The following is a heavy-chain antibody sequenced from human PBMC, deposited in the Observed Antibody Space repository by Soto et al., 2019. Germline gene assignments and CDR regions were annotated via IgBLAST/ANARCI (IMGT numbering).Heavy chain of an antibody. CDR3: ARHGVSGTMKFDP. CDR2: IYHTGSA. D-gene: IGHD1-7*01. J-gene: IGHJ5*02. CDR1: GGSIINNNHY. Sequence: QLQLQESGPGLVKPSETLSLTCTVSGGSIINNNHYWGWIRQPPGKGLEWIGTIYHTGSAYYTPALKRRAPISVDTSKNQFSLRVYSVTAADTAVYYCARHGVSGTMKFDPWGQGTLVTVSS. V-gene: IGHV4-39*01.